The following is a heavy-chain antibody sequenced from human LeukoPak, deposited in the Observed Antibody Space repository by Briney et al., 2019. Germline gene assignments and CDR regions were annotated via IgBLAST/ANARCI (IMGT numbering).Heavy chain of an antibody. J-gene: IGHJ5*02. D-gene: IGHD2-15*01. V-gene: IGHV4-31*03. CDR1: GGSISSGGYY. CDR2: IYYSGST. Sequence: PSQTLSLTCTVSGGSISSGGYYWRWIRQHPGRGREWIGYIYYSGSTYYNPSLKSRVTISVDTSKNQFSLKLSSVTAADTAVYYCARCVAATHWFDPWGQGTLVTVSS. CDR3: ARCVAATHWFDP.